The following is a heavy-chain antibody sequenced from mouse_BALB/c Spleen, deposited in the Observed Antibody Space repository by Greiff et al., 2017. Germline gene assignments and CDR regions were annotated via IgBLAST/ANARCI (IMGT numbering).Heavy chain of an antibody. CDR3: ARWDGYYEYFDV. Sequence: VQVVESGAELVKPGASVKLSCKASGYTFTSYWMHWVKQRPGQGLEWIGEIDPSDSYTNYNQKFKGKATLTVDKSSSTAYMQLSSLTSEDSAVYYCARWDGYYEYFDVWGAGTTVTVSS. CDR2: IDPSDSYT. D-gene: IGHD2-3*01. CDR1: GYTFTSYW. J-gene: IGHJ1*01. V-gene: IGHV1-69*02.